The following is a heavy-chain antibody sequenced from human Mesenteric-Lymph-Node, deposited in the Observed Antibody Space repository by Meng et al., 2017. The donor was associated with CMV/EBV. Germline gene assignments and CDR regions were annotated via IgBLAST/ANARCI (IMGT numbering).Heavy chain of an antibody. CDR2: INQDGSVR. J-gene: IGHJ4*02. V-gene: IGHV3-7*01. Sequence: GESLKTSCTVSGFTFGNYWMTWVRQAPGKGLEWVANINQDGSVRYYGDSVKGRFTISRDNAKNSEYLQVNSLRAEDTTMFYCARIGYSSSSLDYWGQGALVTVSS. D-gene: IGHD6-6*01. CDR3: ARIGYSSSSLDY. CDR1: GFTFGNYW.